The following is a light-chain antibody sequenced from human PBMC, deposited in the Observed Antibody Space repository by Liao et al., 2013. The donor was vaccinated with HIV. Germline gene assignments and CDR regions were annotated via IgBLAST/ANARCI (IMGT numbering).Light chain of an antibody. J-gene: IGLJ1*01. V-gene: IGLV3-1*01. CDR2: EDT. CDR3: QAWDSNTAYV. CDR1: KLGDKY. Sequence: SYDLTQPPSVSVSPGQAATITCSGDKLGDKYVCWYQQKSGQSPVLVMYEDTKRPSGIPGRFSGSNSENTATLTISGTQPMDEADYYCQAWDSNTAYVFGTGTKVSVL.